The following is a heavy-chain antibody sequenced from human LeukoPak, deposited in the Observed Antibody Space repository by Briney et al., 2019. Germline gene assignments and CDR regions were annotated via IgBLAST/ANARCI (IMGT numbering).Heavy chain of an antibody. J-gene: IGHJ4*02. CDR2: IGYDGSNK. CDR1: GFTFSSYG. Sequence: GGSLRLSCAASGFTFSSYGMHWVRQAPGKGLEWVAVIGYDGSNKYYADSVKGRFTISRDNSKNTLYLQMNSLRAEDTAVYYCAKDPSDLGGSGSNNYFDCWGQGTLVTVSS. V-gene: IGHV3-33*06. D-gene: IGHD3-10*01. CDR3: AKDPSDLGGSGSNNYFDC.